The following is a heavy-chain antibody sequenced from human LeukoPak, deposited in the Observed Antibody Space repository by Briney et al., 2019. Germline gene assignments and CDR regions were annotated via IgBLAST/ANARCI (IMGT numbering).Heavy chain of an antibody. V-gene: IGHV3-30*04. CDR1: GFIFSDYA. J-gene: IGHJ6*02. Sequence: PGGSLRLSCEASGFIFSDYAIHWVRQPPGKGPEWVGIISYHGKDKFHADSVKGRFTISRDNSKNTMYLQMNSLRAEDTALYYCARVSEGSFWTGSYRGFYYYGMDVWGRGTTVTVSS. D-gene: IGHD3/OR15-3a*01. CDR2: ISYHGKDK. CDR3: ARVSEGSFWTGSYRGFYYYGMDV.